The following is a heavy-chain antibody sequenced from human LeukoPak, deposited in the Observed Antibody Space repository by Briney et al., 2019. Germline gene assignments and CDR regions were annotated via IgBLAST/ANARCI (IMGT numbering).Heavy chain of an antibody. D-gene: IGHD2-2*02. V-gene: IGHV3-33*06. CDR3: AKDGIQATNIEVVPAAIYPDY. CDR1: GFTFSSYG. J-gene: IGHJ4*02. Sequence: PGGSLRLSCAASGFTFSSYGMHWVRQAPGKGLEWVAVIWYDGSNKYYADSVKGRFTISRDNSKNTLYLQMNSLRAEDTAVYYCAKDGIQATNIEVVPAAIYPDYWGQGTLVTVSS. CDR2: IWYDGSNK.